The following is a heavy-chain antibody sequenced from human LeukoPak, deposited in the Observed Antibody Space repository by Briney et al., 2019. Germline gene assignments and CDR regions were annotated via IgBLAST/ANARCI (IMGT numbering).Heavy chain of an antibody. CDR3: AKDYGSGSYSFDY. D-gene: IGHD3-10*01. CDR2: IRSEGTNK. V-gene: IGHV3-30*02. CDR1: GFTFSSYG. J-gene: IGHJ4*02. Sequence: PGGSLRLSCAASGFTFSSYGMQWVRQAPGKGLEWVAFIRSEGTNKYYADSVKGRFTISGDNSKNTLYLQMDSLRAEDTAVYYCAKDYGSGSYSFDYWGQGTLVTVSS.